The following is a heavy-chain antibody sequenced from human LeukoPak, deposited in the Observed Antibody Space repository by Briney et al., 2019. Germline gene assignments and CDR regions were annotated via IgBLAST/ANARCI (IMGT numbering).Heavy chain of an antibody. CDR2: IYYSGST. CDR3: ARLTVRGPSYMDV. V-gene: IGHV4-59*08. D-gene: IGHD3-10*01. J-gene: IGHJ6*03. Sequence: PSETLSLTCTVSGGSISSYYWSWIRQPPGKGLEWIGYIYYSGSTNYNPSLKSRVTISVDTSKNQFSLKLSSVTAADTAVYYCARLTVRGPSYMDVWGKGTTVTVSS. CDR1: GGSISSYY.